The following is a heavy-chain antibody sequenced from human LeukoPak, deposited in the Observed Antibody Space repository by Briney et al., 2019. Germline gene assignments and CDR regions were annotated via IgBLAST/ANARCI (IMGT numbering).Heavy chain of an antibody. CDR3: ARDPSGELGAFDI. J-gene: IGHJ3*02. D-gene: IGHD1-26*01. CDR1: GFTVSGNY. CDR2: IYSGGST. V-gene: IGHV3-53*01. Sequence: GGSLRLSCAASGFTVSGNYMSWVRQAPGKGLEWVSVIYSGGSTYYADSVKGRFTISRDNSKNTLYLQMNSLRAEDTAVYYCARDPSGELGAFDIWGQGTMVTVSS.